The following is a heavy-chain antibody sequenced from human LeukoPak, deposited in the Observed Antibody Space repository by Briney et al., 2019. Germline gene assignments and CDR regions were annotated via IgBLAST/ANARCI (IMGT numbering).Heavy chain of an antibody. CDR1: GFTFSSYA. CDR3: ARDRYDSSGYYSELFDY. V-gene: IGHV3-23*01. Sequence: GGSLRLSCAASGFTFSSYAMSWVRQAPGKGLEWVSAISGSGGSTYYADSVKGRFTISRDNSKNTLYLQMNSLRAEDTAVYYCARDRYDSSGYYSELFDYWGQGTLVTVSS. J-gene: IGHJ4*02. D-gene: IGHD3-22*01. CDR2: ISGSGGST.